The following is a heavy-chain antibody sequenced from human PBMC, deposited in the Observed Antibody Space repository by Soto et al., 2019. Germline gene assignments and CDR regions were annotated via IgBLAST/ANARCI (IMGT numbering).Heavy chain of an antibody. D-gene: IGHD5-12*01. V-gene: IGHV3-30-3*01. J-gene: IGHJ4*02. Sequence: GGSLRLSCAASGFTFSSYAMHWVRQAPGKGLEWVAVISYNGSNKYYADSVKGRFTISRDNSKNTLYLQMNSLRAEDTAVYYCARELERGYSGYEDFDYWGQGTLVTVSS. CDR1: GFTFSSYA. CDR2: ISYNGSNK. CDR3: ARELERGYSGYEDFDY.